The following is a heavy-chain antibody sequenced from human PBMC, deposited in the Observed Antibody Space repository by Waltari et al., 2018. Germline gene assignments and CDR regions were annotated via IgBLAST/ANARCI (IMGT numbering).Heavy chain of an antibody. CDR2: KNRGGSET. V-gene: IGHV3-7*01. J-gene: IGHJ3*02. Sequence: EVQLVESGGGLVQPGGSLRLSCGGTGFTLSSFWMSWVRQAPGKGLDWVANKNRGGSETYYVYSVKGRFTISRDNAKNSLYLEMNTLRVEDTAIYYCARLSSSWNEKGAFDIWGQGTMVTVSS. D-gene: IGHD6-13*01. CDR1: GFTLSSFW. CDR3: ARLSSSWNEKGAFDI.